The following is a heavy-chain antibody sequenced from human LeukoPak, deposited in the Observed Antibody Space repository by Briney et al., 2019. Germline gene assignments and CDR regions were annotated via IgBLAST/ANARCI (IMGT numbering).Heavy chain of an antibody. J-gene: IGHJ4*02. CDR1: GFTFRSHA. D-gene: IGHD2-21*01. CDR3: AKDFRIGYSAHFDY. CDR2: IYENGGTT. V-gene: IGHV3-23*01. Sequence: PGGSLRLSCVGCGFTFRSHAMSWVRQAPEKGLDFLSGIYENGGTTYYADSVKGRFSISRDNSKNTLYLQMDSLRGEDTAVYYCAKDFRIGYSAHFDYWGQGALVTVSS.